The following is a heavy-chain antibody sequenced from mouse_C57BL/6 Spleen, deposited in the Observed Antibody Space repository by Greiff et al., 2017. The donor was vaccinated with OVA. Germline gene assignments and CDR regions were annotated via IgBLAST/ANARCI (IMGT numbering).Heavy chain of an antibody. D-gene: IGHD3-3*01. V-gene: IGHV1-9*01. J-gene: IGHJ4*01. CDR2: ILPGSGST. Sequence: QVQLQQPGAELVRPGSSVKLSCKATGYTFTGYWIEWVKQRPGHGLEWIGEILPGSGSTNYNEKFKGKATFTADTSSNTAYMQLSSLTTEDSAIYYCAREGTLYAMDYWGQGTSVTVST. CDR3: AREGTLYAMDY. CDR1: GYTFTGYW.